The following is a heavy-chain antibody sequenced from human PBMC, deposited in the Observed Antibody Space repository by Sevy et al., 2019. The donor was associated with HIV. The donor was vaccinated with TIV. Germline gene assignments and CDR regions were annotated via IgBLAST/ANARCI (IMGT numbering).Heavy chain of an antibody. J-gene: IGHJ4*02. CDR2: ITRNSYEAYGGAT. Sequence: GGSLRISCTTSGFTFDDYAMSWFRQAPGKGLEWVAFITRNSYEAYGGATDYGASVKASFIISRDDSKSIAYLQMNSLKTEDTGVSYCTRGLATADTPEYYLDYRGQGTLVTVSS. CDR3: TRGLATADTPEYYLDY. V-gene: IGHV3-49*03. CDR1: GFTFDDYA. D-gene: IGHD5-12*01.